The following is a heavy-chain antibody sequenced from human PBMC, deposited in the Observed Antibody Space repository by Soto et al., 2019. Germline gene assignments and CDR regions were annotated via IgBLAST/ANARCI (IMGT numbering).Heavy chain of an antibody. CDR2: INHSGST. V-gene: IGHV4-39*01. CDR3: ASQVPAAMIYYYYGMDF. D-gene: IGHD2-2*01. J-gene: IGHJ6*02. Sequence: SETLSLTCTVSGGSISNGDYYWSWIRQHPEKGLEWIGDINHSGSTNYNPSLRSRVTISVDTSKNQFSLKLSSVTAADTAVYYCASQVPAAMIYYYYGMDFWGQGTTVTVSS. CDR1: GGSISNGDYY.